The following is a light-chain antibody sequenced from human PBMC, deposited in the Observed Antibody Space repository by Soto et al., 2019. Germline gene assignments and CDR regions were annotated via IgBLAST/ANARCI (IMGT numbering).Light chain of an antibody. V-gene: IGKV3-15*01. CDR1: QSIANN. CDR2: GAS. CDR3: QQYYDTPYT. Sequence: EIVMTQSPASLSASPGERITLSCKASQSIANNLAWHQQKPGQAPRLLMYGASTRAADIPARFSGSGSGTEFSLTISSLQSEDFAIYYCQQYYDTPYTFGQGTKVEIK. J-gene: IGKJ2*01.